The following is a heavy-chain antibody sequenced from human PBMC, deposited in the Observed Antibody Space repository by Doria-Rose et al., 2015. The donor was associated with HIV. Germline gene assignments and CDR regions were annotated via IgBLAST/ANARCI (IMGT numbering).Heavy chain of an antibody. D-gene: IGHD6-13*01. CDR2: IVSDDER. J-gene: IGHJ4*02. Sequence: QVTLKESGPVLVKPTETLTLTCTVSGVSLSSPGMGVSWIRQPPGEALEWLANIVSDDERSYKASLKSRLTISRGPSKSQVVLTMTDMDPVDTATYYCARIKSSRWYHKYYFDFWGQGTLVIVSA. CDR1: GVSLSSPGMG. CDR3: ARIKSSRWYHKYYFDF. V-gene: IGHV2-26*01.